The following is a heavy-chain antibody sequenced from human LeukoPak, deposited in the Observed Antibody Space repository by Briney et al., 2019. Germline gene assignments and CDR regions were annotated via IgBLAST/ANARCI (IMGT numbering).Heavy chain of an antibody. CDR1: GFTFSKFA. D-gene: IGHD6-19*01. CDR3: AKGGGWLYYFDY. Sequence: PGGSLRLSCAASGFTFSKFAVNWVRQAPGKGRKWVSAISASGGSTYYADSLKGRFTISRENSKNTLYLQMHSLRAEDTAVYYCAKGGGWLYYFDYWGQGTPVTVSS. V-gene: IGHV3-23*01. J-gene: IGHJ4*02. CDR2: ISASGGST.